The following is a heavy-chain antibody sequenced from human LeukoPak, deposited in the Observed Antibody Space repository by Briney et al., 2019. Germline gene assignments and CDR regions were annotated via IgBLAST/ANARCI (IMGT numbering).Heavy chain of an antibody. J-gene: IGHJ4*02. V-gene: IGHV3-11*04. D-gene: IGHD2-8*02. CDR2: ISSSGSTI. CDR1: GFTFSDYY. CDR3: VRAPATNEWRCMDY. Sequence: GGSLRLSCAASGFTFSDYYMSWIRQAPGKGLEWVSYISSSGSTIYYADSVKGRFTISRDNAKNSLYLQMNSLRAEDTGVYYCVRAPATNEWRCMDYWGQGTLVTVSS.